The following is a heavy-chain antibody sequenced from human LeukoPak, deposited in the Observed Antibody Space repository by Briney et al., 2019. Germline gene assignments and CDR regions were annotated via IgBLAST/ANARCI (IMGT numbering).Heavy chain of an antibody. V-gene: IGHV3-21*01. D-gene: IGHD3-3*01. Sequence: GGSLRLSCAASGFTFSSYGMNWVRQAPGKGLEWVSSISSTSSYIYYADSVKGRFTISRDNAKNSLHLQMNSLRAEDTAVYYCARGTGTIFGVVIKRNWFDPWGQGTLVTVSS. CDR2: ISSTSSYI. J-gene: IGHJ5*02. CDR3: ARGTGTIFGVVIKRNWFDP. CDR1: GFTFSSYG.